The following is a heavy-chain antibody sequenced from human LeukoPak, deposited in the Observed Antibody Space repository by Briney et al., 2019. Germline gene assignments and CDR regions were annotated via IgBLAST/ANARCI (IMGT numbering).Heavy chain of an antibody. D-gene: IGHD1-26*01. J-gene: IGHJ2*01. CDR1: GFTFSSYS. Sequence: GGSLRLSCAASGFTFSSYSMNWVRQAPGKGLEWVSDVSGNGGSTRYADSVKGRFTISRDNSKNTLYLQMDSLRAEDTAVYYCAKVGIVGASHYFDLWGRGTLVTVSS. V-gene: IGHV3-23*01. CDR3: AKVGIVGASHYFDL. CDR2: VSGNGGST.